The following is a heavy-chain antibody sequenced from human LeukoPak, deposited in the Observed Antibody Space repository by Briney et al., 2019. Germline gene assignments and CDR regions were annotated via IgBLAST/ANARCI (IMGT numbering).Heavy chain of an antibody. Sequence: ASVKVSCKASGYTFTGYYMHWVRQAPVQGLEWMGWINPNSGGTNYAQKFQGRVTMTRDTSISTAYMELSRLRSDDTAVYYCAREGSLVVAHPFDYWGQGTLVTVSS. CDR3: AREGSLVVAHPFDY. CDR2: INPNSGGT. J-gene: IGHJ4*02. D-gene: IGHD3-22*01. CDR1: GYTFTGYY. V-gene: IGHV1-2*02.